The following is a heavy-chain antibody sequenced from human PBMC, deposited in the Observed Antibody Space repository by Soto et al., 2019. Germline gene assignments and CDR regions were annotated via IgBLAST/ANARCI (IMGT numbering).Heavy chain of an antibody. Sequence: QVQLQESGPGLVKPSQTLSLTCTVSGGSISSGSYYWSWIRQHPGKGLEWIGYIYYSGNTYYNPSVXXRXGISVDTSKNQFSLKVSSVTAADTAVYFCARVRTIAARHFDHWGQGTLVTVSS. J-gene: IGHJ4*02. CDR2: IYYSGNT. CDR1: GGSISSGSYY. D-gene: IGHD6-6*01. V-gene: IGHV4-31*03. CDR3: ARVRTIAARHFDH.